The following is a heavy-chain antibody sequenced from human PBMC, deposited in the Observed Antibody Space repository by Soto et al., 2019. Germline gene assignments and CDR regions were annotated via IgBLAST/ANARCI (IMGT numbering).Heavy chain of an antibody. J-gene: IGHJ4*02. D-gene: IGHD1-26*01. Sequence: EVQLVESGGGLVQPGGSLRLSCAASGFTFSSYEMNWVRQAPGKGLEWVSYISSSGSTIYYADSVKGRFTISRDNAKDSLYLQINSLRAEDTAVYYCASVSGAVDYWGQGTLVTVSS. CDR1: GFTFSSYE. V-gene: IGHV3-48*03. CDR3: ASVSGAVDY. CDR2: ISSSGSTI.